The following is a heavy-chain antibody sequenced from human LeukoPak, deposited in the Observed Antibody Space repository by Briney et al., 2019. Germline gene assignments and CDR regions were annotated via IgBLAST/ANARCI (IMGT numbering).Heavy chain of an antibody. J-gene: IGHJ3*02. CDR2: ISSDSSTI. D-gene: IGHD5-18*01. Sequence: NPGGSLRLSCAASGFTFSAYSINWVRQAPGKWLEWVSYISSDSSTIYYADSLKGRFTISRDNAKNSLSLLMNSLRAEDTAVYYCARDLSSRGYTYGTPAFTFDIWGQGTMVTVSS. V-gene: IGHV3-48*01. CDR1: GFTFSAYS. CDR3: ARDLSSRGYTYGTPAFTFDI.